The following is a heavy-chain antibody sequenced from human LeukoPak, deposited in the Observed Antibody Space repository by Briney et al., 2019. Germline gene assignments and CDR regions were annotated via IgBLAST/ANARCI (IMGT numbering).Heavy chain of an antibody. Sequence: PGGSLRFSCAASGFTFSSHDMSWVRQAPGKGLEWVSTISGSGDNTYYADSVKGRFTISRDNSKNTLYLQMNSLRAEDTAVYYCARVTYGSGTYGAFDYWGQGTLVTVSS. J-gene: IGHJ4*02. D-gene: IGHD3-10*01. CDR1: GFTFSSHD. CDR3: ARVTYGSGTYGAFDY. CDR2: ISGSGDNT. V-gene: IGHV3-23*01.